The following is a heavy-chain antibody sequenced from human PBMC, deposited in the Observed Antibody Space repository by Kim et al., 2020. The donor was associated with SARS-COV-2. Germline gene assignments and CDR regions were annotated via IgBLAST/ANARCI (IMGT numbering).Heavy chain of an antibody. CDR1: GGSFSGYY. CDR2: INHSGST. J-gene: IGHJ4*02. Sequence: SETLSLTCAVYGGSFSGYYWSWIRQPPGKGLEWIGEINHSGSTNYNPSLKSRVTISVDTSKNQFSLKLSSVTAADTAVYYCARGERGYSYGRRLDYWGQGTLVTVSS. V-gene: IGHV4-34*01. D-gene: IGHD5-18*01. CDR3: ARGERGYSYGRRLDY.